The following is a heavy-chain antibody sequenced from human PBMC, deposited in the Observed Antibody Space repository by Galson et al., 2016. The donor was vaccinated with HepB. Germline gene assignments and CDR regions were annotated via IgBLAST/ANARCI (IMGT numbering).Heavy chain of an antibody. CDR1: GFTFKSYA. V-gene: IGHV3-30-3*01. CDR2: TSHDGNSN. D-gene: IGHD3-16*02. Sequence: SLRLSCAASGFTFKSYAMYWVRQAPGKGLEWVAVTSHDGNSNSYADSVKGRFTISRDNSKNTLYLQMNSLRVEDTAVYYCASFGGVIAYDAFDIWGQGTMVTGSS. J-gene: IGHJ3*02. CDR3: ASFGGVIAYDAFDI.